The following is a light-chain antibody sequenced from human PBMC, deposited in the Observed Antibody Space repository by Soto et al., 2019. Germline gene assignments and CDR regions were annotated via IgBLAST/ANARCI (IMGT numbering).Light chain of an antibody. V-gene: IGKV3-11*01. CDR2: AAS. Sequence: EIVLTQSPATLSLSPGERATLSCRASRSVGNNLAWYQKKPGQAPGLLIYAASTRATGIPARFSGSGSGTDFTLTIRSLAPEHFAVYYCQQHADWPLTFGGGTKVDIK. J-gene: IGKJ4*01. CDR3: QQHADWPLT. CDR1: RSVGNN.